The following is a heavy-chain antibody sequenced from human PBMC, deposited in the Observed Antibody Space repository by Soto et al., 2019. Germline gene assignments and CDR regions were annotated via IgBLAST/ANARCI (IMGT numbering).Heavy chain of an antibody. CDR2: IIPIFGTA. CDR3: ASDVAFWCGPTDAYYYYCMDV. CDR1: GGTFSSYA. J-gene: IGHJ6*02. D-gene: IGHD3-3*01. V-gene: IGHV1-69*12. Sequence: QVQLVQSGAEVKKPGSSVKVSCKASGGTFSSYAISWVRQAPGQGLEWMGGIIPIFGTANYAQKVQGRVTITADESTRAATTALGSPRSEDTAVYSCASDVAFWCGPTDAYYYYCMDVWGQGTTVTVSS.